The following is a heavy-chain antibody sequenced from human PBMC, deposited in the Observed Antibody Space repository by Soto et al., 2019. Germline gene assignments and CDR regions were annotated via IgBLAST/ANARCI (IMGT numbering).Heavy chain of an antibody. CDR2: IYPGDSDK. V-gene: IGHV5-51*01. CDR3: ALVRYCSGGSCTGLDY. J-gene: IGHJ4*02. D-gene: IGHD2-15*01. CDR1: GYSFSTYW. Sequence: PGESLKISCKGSGYSFSTYWIGWVRQMPGKGLEWMGIIYPGDSDKRYSPSFQGQVTISADKSISTAYLQWSSLKASDTAMYYCALVRYCSGGSCTGLDYWGQGTLVTVSS.